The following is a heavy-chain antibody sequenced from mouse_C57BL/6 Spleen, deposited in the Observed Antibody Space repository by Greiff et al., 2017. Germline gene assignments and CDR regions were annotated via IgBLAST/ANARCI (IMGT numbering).Heavy chain of an antibody. CDR2: IDPETGGT. V-gene: IGHV1-15*01. J-gene: IGHJ1*03. CDR3: TREGDGYVCGYFDV. Sequence: VQLQQSGAELVRPGASVTLSCKASGYTFTDYEMHWVKQTPVHGLEWIGAIDPETGGTAYNQKFKGKAILTADKSSSTAYMELRSLTSEDSAVYYCTREGDGYVCGYFDVWGTGTTVTVSS. CDR1: GYTFTDYE. D-gene: IGHD2-3*01.